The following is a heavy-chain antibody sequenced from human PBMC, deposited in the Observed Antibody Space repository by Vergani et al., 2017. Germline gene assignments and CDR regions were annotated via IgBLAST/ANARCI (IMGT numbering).Heavy chain of an antibody. D-gene: IGHD3-10*01. J-gene: IGHJ1*01. V-gene: IGHV3-23*04. CDR1: ELTFSIYW. Sequence: EVQLVESGGGLVQPGGSLRLSCAASELTFSIYWMSWVRQAPGKGLEWVATISSGGGDIFYADSVKGRFTISRDNSKNTLFLQMNSLKDEDTAVYYCTTAWGLYYLHGEYFQYWGRGTLVSVSS. CDR3: TTAWGLYYLHGEYFQY. CDR2: ISSGGGDI.